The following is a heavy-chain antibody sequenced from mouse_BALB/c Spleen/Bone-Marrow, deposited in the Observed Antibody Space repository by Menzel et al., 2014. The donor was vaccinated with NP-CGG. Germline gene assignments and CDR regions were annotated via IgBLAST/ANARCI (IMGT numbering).Heavy chain of an antibody. D-gene: IGHD4-1*01. V-gene: IGHV1-7*01. CDR1: GYTFTTYW. Sequence: VQLQQSGAELAKPGASVKMSCKASGYTFTTYWMHWVKQRPGQGLEWIGYINPSTGYTEYNQKFKDKATLTADSSSSTAYMQLSSLTSEDSAVYYCANWAYYFDYWGKAPLSQSPQ. CDR3: ANWAYYFDY. J-gene: IGHJ2*01. CDR2: INPSTGYT.